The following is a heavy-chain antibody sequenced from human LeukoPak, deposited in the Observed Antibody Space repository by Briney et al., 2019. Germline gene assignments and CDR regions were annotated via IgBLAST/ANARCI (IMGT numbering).Heavy chain of an antibody. CDR2: INPNSGGT. CDR1: GYTFTGYY. Sequence: GASVKVSCKASGYTFTGYYMYWVRQAPGQGLEWMGWINPNSGGTNYAQKFQGRVTMTRDTSISTAYMELSRLRSDDTAVYYCARLSAMVRGVLIGYYGMDVWGQGTTVTVSS. J-gene: IGHJ6*02. CDR3: ARLSAMVRGVLIGYYGMDV. V-gene: IGHV1-2*02. D-gene: IGHD3-10*01.